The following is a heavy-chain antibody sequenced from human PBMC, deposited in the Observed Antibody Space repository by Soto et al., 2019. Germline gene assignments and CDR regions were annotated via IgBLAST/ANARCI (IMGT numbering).Heavy chain of an antibody. J-gene: IGHJ6*03. Sequence: PGGSLRLSCAASGFTFSSYWMHWVRQAPGKGLVWVSRINGDGSSTSYADSVKGRFTISRDNAKNTLYLQMNSLRAEDTAVYYCTINVYYDCWSGYSGYYYYYMDVWGKGTTVTVS. CDR3: TINVYYDCWSGYSGYYYYYMDV. D-gene: IGHD3-3*01. V-gene: IGHV3-74*01. CDR2: INGDGSST. CDR1: GFTFSSYW.